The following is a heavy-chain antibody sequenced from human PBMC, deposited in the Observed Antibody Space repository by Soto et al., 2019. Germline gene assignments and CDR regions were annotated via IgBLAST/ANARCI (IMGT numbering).Heavy chain of an antibody. V-gene: IGHV1-3*01. CDR2: INPGNGDT. CDR3: AGGVGATAATFDY. J-gene: IGHJ4*02. Sequence: QVHLVQSGAEVKKPGASVKVSCKASGDTFTDYAIHWVRQAPRQRLEWLAWINPGNGDTQYSQKFQGRVTLTRYTSATTAYMELISLRSEDTSVYFCAGGVGATAATFDYWGQGTLVTVSS. D-gene: IGHD1-26*01. CDR1: GDTFTDYA.